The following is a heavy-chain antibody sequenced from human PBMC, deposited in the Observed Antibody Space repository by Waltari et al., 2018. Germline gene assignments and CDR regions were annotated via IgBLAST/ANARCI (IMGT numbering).Heavy chain of an antibody. CDR3: ARGPRWGYGSGRYFGGLYYVDY. CDR2: INHSGRT. CDR1: GGSFSGYY. J-gene: IGHJ4*02. Sequence: QVQLQQWGAGLLKPSETLSLTCAVYGGSFSGYYWSWIRQPPGKGLAWIGGINHSGRTNDNPALKSRVTISVDTAKNQFSLKLSSVTAADTAVYYCARGPRWGYGSGRYFGGLYYVDYWGQGTLVTVSS. V-gene: IGHV4-34*01. D-gene: IGHD3-10*01.